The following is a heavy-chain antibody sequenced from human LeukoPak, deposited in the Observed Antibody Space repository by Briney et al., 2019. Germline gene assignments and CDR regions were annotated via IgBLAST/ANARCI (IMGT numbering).Heavy chain of an antibody. V-gene: IGHV3-23*01. CDR3: AKAFYGDYEYFQH. CDR1: GFPFSNYG. Sequence: GGSLRLSCAASGFPFSNYGMSWVRQAPGKGLEWVSAISGSGGSTYYADSVKGRFTISRDNSKNTLYLQMNSPRAEDTAVYYCAKAFYGDYEYFQHWGQGTLVTVSS. D-gene: IGHD4-17*01. J-gene: IGHJ1*01. CDR2: ISGSGGST.